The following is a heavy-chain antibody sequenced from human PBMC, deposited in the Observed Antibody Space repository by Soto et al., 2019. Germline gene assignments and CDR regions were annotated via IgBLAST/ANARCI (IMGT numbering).Heavy chain of an antibody. Sequence: ASVKVSCTASGYTFTRYDSNWARQATGQGLERMGWMNPNSGNTGYAQKFQGRVTMTRNTSISTAYMELSSLRSEDTAVYYCAIVFMEIVASRPNFYYFEYCGQAALITVSS. V-gene: IGHV1-8*01. CDR3: AIVFMEIVASRPNFYYFEY. J-gene: IGHJ4*02. CDR2: MNPNSGNT. CDR1: GYTFTRYD. D-gene: IGHD2-2*03.